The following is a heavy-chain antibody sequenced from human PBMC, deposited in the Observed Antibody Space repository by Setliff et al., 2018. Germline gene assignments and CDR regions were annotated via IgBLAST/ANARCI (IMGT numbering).Heavy chain of an antibody. V-gene: IGHV4-39*01. CDR3: ARRPYQHYDSSGYSVNYYMDV. CDR1: GASINSSTFF. CDR2: IYYSGTT. Sequence: PSETLSLTCIVSGASINSSTFFWGWIRQPPGKGLEWIGSIYYSGTTYYNPFVRSRVTISVDTSKNQFSLKLSSVTAADTAVYFCARRPYQHYDSSGYSVNYYMDVWGKGTTVTVSS. J-gene: IGHJ6*03. D-gene: IGHD3-22*01.